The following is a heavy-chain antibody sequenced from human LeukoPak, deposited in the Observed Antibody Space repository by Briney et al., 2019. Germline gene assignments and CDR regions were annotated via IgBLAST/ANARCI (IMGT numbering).Heavy chain of an antibody. Sequence: GESLKISRKGSGNSFTSYWNGLVRQMPRKGLELMGINYPGDSDTRHSPSFQGQVTISDDKSISTAYLQWSSLKASDTAMYYCATGGGDSSGLDAFDIWGQGTMVTVSS. CDR1: GNSFTSYW. CDR2: NYPGDSDT. D-gene: IGHD3-22*01. CDR3: ATGGGDSSGLDAFDI. V-gene: IGHV5-51*01. J-gene: IGHJ3*02.